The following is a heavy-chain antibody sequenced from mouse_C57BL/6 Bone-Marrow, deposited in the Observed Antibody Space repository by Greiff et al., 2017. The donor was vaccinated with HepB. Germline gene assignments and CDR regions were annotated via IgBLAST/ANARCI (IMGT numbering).Heavy chain of an antibody. CDR2: IWSDGST. D-gene: IGHD2-5*01. CDR1: GFSLTSYG. CDR3: ARHGGDSNYWYFDV. V-gene: IGHV2-6-1*01. Sequence: VQLQESGPGLVAPSQSLSITCTVSGFSLTSYGVHWVRQPPGKGLEWLVVIWSDGSTTYNSALKSRLSISKDNAKSQVFLKMNSLQTDDTAMYYCARHGGDSNYWYFDVWGTGTTVTVSS. J-gene: IGHJ1*03.